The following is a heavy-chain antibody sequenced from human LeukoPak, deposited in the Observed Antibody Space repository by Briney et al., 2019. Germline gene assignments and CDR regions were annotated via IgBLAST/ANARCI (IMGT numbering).Heavy chain of an antibody. CDR2: INPSGGST. D-gene: IGHD5-18*01. CDR3: ARGPYSDSYAKKH. CDR1: GYTFTSYY. V-gene: IGHV1-46*01. Sequence: SVNVSCKASGYTFTSYYMHWVRHTPGQGLEWMGIINPSGGSTSYAQKFQGRVTMTRDTSTSTVYMELSSLRSEDTAVYYCARGPYSDSYAKKHWGQGTLVTVSS. J-gene: IGHJ1*01.